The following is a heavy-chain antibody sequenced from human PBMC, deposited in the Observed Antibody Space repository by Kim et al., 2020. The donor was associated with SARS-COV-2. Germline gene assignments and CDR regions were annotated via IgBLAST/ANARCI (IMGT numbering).Heavy chain of an antibody. J-gene: IGHJ6*02. D-gene: IGHD3-10*01. V-gene: IGHV3-30*18. CDR3: AKDQVLWCYGIDV. CDR2: ITDDGSNT. CDR1: GFTFSSYG. Sequence: GGSLRLSCAASGFTFSSYGMNWVRQAPGKGLEWVSVITDDGSNTYYADSVKGRFTISRDNSKNTLYLQMNSLRAEDTAVYYCAKDQVLWCYGIDVCGQGT.